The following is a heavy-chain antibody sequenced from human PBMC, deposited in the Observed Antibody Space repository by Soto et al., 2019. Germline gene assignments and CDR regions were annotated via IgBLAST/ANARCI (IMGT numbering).Heavy chain of an antibody. Sequence: GGSLRLSCAASGFTFTRYSMNWVRQAPGKGLEWVSSISSTTNYIYYADSMKGRFTVSRDNAKNSVYLEMNSLSAEDTAVYYCARESEDLTSNFDYWGRGTLVTVSS. J-gene: IGHJ4*02. CDR1: GFTFTRYS. V-gene: IGHV3-21*01. CDR2: ISSTTNYI. CDR3: ARESEDLTSNFDY.